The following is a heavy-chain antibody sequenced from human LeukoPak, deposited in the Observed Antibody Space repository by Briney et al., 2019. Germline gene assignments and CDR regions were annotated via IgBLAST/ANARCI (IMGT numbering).Heavy chain of an antibody. CDR3: ARGGMAIAVAGSFDY. CDR1: GGTFSSYA. Sequence: SVKVSCKASGGTFSSYAISWVRQAPGQGLEWMGRIIPILGIANYAQKFQGRVTITADKFTSTAYMELSSLRSEDTAVYYCARGGMAIAVAGSFDYWGQGTLVTVSS. J-gene: IGHJ4*02. V-gene: IGHV1-69*04. D-gene: IGHD6-19*01. CDR2: IIPILGIA.